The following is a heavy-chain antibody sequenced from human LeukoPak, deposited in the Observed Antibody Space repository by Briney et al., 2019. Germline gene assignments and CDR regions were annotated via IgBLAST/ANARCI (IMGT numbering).Heavy chain of an antibody. D-gene: IGHD2-2*02. V-gene: IGHV4-34*01. CDR3: ARLKDIVVVPAAISWFDP. J-gene: IGHJ5*02. Sequence: SETLSLTCAVYGGSFSGYYWSWIRQPPGKGLEWIGEINHSGSTNYNPSLKSRVTISVDTSKNQFSLKLSSVTAADTAVYYCARLKDIVVVPAAISWFDPWGQGTLVTVSS. CDR2: INHSGST. CDR1: GGSFSGYY.